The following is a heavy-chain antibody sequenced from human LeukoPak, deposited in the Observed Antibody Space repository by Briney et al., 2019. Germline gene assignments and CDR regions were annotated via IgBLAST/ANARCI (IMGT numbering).Heavy chain of an antibody. V-gene: IGHV3-53*01. CDR3: VRDDRDYVFDY. J-gene: IGHJ4*02. CDR2: MYTGGST. Sequence: WGSLRLSCAASGFTISTNYMSWVRQAPGKGLEWVSVMYTGGSTYYADSVKGRFTISRDNSKNTLYLQMNSLRAEDTALYYCVRDDRDYVFDYWGQGTLVTVSS. CDR1: GFTISTNY. D-gene: IGHD4-17*01.